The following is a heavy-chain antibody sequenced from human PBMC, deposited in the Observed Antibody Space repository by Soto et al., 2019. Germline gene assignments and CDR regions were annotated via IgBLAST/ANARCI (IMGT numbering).Heavy chain of an antibody. Sequence: GGSLRLSCAASGFTFSSYSMNWVRQAPGKGLEWVSSISSSSSYIYYADSVKGRFTISRDNAKNSLYLQMNSLRAEDTAVYYCARDGPPYDSSGYYGDDDAFDIWGQGTMVTVSS. CDR2: ISSSSSYI. D-gene: IGHD3-22*01. CDR1: GFTFSSYS. V-gene: IGHV3-21*01. J-gene: IGHJ3*02. CDR3: ARDGPPYDSSGYYGDDDAFDI.